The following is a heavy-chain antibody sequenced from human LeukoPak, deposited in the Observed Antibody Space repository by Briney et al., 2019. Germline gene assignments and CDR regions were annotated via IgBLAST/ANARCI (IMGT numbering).Heavy chain of an antibody. CDR3: ARAHRVAAPKQAKSYYFDY. D-gene: IGHD6-13*01. Sequence: ASVKVSCKASGYTFTSYDINWVRQATGQGLEWMGWMNPNSGNTGYAQKFQGRVTMTRNTSISTAYMELSSLRSEDTAVYYCARAHRVAAPKQAKSYYFDYWGQGTLVTVSS. CDR1: GYTFTSYD. J-gene: IGHJ4*02. V-gene: IGHV1-8*01. CDR2: MNPNSGNT.